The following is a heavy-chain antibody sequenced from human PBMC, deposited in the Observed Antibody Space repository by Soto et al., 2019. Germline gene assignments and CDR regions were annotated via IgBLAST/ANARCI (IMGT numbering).Heavy chain of an antibody. CDR2: IYTGGSV. CDR3: ARATRYFGSFDA. Sequence: EVHLVESGGGLILPGGSLRLSCAASGFSVTNNYMTWFRQAPGKGLEWVSIIYTGGSVYYGESVKGRSTISRDSSKNTVFLQVNTLRAEDTAVYYCARATRYFGSFDAWGQGTLVTVSS. V-gene: IGHV3-53*01. J-gene: IGHJ4*02. CDR1: GFSVTNNY. D-gene: IGHD1-1*01.